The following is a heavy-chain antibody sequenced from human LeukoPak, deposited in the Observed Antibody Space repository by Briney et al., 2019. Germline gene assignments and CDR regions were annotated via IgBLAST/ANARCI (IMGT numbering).Heavy chain of an antibody. V-gene: IGHV3-23*01. CDR2: ISGSGGST. Sequence: TGGSLRLSCAASGFTFSSYAMSWVRQAPGKGLEWVSAISGSGGSTYYADSVKGRFTISRDNSKSTLYLQMNSLRAEDTAVYYCAKQQWLVNYYYYMDVWGKGTTVTVSS. CDR1: GFTFSSYA. D-gene: IGHD6-19*01. J-gene: IGHJ6*03. CDR3: AKQQWLVNYYYYMDV.